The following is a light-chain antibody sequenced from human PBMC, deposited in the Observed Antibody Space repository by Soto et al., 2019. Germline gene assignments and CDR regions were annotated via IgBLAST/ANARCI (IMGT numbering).Light chain of an antibody. CDR2: RNT. V-gene: IGLV1-47*01. Sequence: SVLTQAPSASATPGQRVTISCSGNSSNIGSNYGYWYQQFPGTAPKLLSYRNTQRPSGVPDRFSASKSGTSASLPISRLRYPDDADYYCAAGDDRLRGGFGTGTKVTAL. J-gene: IGLJ1*01. CDR3: AAGDDRLRGG. CDR1: SSNIGSNY.